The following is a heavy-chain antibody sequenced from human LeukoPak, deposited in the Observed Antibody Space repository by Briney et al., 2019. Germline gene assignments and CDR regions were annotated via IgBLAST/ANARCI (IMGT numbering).Heavy chain of an antibody. CDR2: IYYSGST. V-gene: IGHV4-39*01. D-gene: IGHD6-13*01. J-gene: IGHJ4*02. CDR1: GGSISSGSYY. Sequence: KPSETLSLTCTVSGGSISSGSYYWGWIRQPPGKGLEWIGSIYYSGSTYYNPSLKSRVTISVDTSKNQFSLKLSSVTAADTAVYYCARQSGMKATYYFDYWGQGTLVTVSS. CDR3: ARQSGMKATYYFDY.